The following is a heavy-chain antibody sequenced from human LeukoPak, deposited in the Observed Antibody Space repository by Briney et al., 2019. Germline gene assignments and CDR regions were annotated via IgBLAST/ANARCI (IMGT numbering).Heavy chain of an antibody. J-gene: IGHJ4*02. V-gene: IGHV3-21*01. D-gene: IGHD3-16*01. CDR3: ARTYVWGGTPGDY. CDR1: GFTFSSYS. Sequence: GGSLRLSCAASGFTFSSYSMNWVRQAPGKGLEWVSSIGSSSSYIYYADSVKGRFTISRDNAKSSLYLQMNSLRAEDTAVYYCARTYVWGGTPGDYWGQGTLVTVSS. CDR2: IGSSSSYI.